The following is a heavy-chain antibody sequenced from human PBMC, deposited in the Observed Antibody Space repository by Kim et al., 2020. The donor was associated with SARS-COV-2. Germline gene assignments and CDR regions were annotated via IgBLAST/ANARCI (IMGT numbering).Heavy chain of an antibody. CDR3: AKAVGGPPSVAAEWHYYYGMDV. CDR2: ISGSGGST. Sequence: GGSLRLSCVASGFTFSSYAMSWVRQAPGKGLEWVSAISGSGGSTYYADSVKGRFTISRDNSKNTLYLQMNSLRAEDTAVYYCAKAVGGPPSVAAEWHYYYGMDVWGQGTTVTVSS. J-gene: IGHJ6*02. V-gene: IGHV3-23*01. D-gene: IGHD6-13*01. CDR1: GFTFSSYA.